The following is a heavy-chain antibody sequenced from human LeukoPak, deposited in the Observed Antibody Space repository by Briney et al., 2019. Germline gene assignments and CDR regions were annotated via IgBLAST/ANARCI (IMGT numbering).Heavy chain of an antibody. CDR1: GFTFSSYW. Sequence: PGGSLRLSCAASGFTFSSYWMHWVRQAPGKGLEWVSLIYSGGSTYYSDSVRGRFATSRDNSKNTLYLQMSSLRAEDTAVYYCAGHSEMDVWGQGITVTVSS. CDR2: IYSGGST. CDR3: AGHSEMDV. V-gene: IGHV3-53*01. D-gene: IGHD6-13*01. J-gene: IGHJ6*02.